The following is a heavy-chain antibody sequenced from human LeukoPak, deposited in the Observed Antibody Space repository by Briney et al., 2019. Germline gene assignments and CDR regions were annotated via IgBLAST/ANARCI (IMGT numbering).Heavy chain of an antibody. CDR1: GYTFSSYG. Sequence: PGGSLRLSCVASGYTFSSYGMHWVRQAPGKGLQWVAVIWYDESKKYYTDSVKGRFTISRDVSKNTLYLQMNSLRAEDSAMYYCARGGYYYDSSGYLDYWGQGTPVTVSS. J-gene: IGHJ4*02. CDR2: IWYDESKK. V-gene: IGHV3-33*01. D-gene: IGHD3-22*01. CDR3: ARGGYYYDSSGYLDY.